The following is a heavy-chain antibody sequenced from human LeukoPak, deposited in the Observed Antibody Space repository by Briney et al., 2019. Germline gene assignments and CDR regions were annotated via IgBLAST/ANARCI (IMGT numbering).Heavy chain of an antibody. Sequence: GSLRLSCAASGFTFSSYAMSWVRQPPGKGLEWIGSIYYSGSTYYNPSLKSRVTISVDTSKNQFSLKLSSVTAADTAVYYCARPGKLGNYFDYWGQGTLVTVSS. CDR3: ARPGKLGNYFDY. D-gene: IGHD7-27*01. CDR2: IYYSGST. CDR1: GFTFSSYA. V-gene: IGHV4-39*01. J-gene: IGHJ4*02.